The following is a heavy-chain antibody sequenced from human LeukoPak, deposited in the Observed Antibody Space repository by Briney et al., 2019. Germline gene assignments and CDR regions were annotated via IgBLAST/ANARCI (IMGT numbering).Heavy chain of an antibody. CDR2: IYYSGST. D-gene: IGHD4-11*01. Sequence: SETLSLTCTASGGFVSSYYWSWIRQPPGRGLEWIGYIYYSGSTNYNPSLKSRVTISVDTSKNQFSLKLSSVTAADTAVYYCARGNSNYDYYYYMDVWGKGTTVTVSS. CDR3: ARGNSNYDYYYYMDV. CDR1: GGFVSSYY. J-gene: IGHJ6*03. V-gene: IGHV4-59*02.